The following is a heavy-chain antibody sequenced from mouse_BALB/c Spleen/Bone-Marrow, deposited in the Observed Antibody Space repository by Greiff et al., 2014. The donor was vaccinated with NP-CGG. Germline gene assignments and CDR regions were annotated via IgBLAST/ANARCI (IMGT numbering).Heavy chain of an antibody. CDR3: TKEWYYGFDY. CDR2: IYPGYSDT. J-gene: IGHJ2*01. D-gene: IGHD1-1*01. V-gene: IGHV1-5*01. CDR1: GYSFTSYW. Sequence: EVQLQQSGTVLARPGASVKMSCKASGYSFTSYWMHWVKQRPGQGLGWIGAIYPGYSDTSYNQKFKGKAKLTAVTSASTAYMELSSLTNEDSAVYYCTKEWYYGFDYWGQGTTLTVSS.